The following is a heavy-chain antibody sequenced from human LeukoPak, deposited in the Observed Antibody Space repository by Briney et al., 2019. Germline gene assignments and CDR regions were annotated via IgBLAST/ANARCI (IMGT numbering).Heavy chain of an antibody. CDR3: ARQIGAWSYVVPSVLCDY. V-gene: IGHV3-21*01. D-gene: IGHD2-15*01. CDR2: ISSSSGYL. Sequence: PGGSLRLSCAASGFTFSSYSMNWVRQAPGKGLEWVSSISSSSGYLYYADSVKGRFTISRDNAKNSLYLQMNSLRAEDTAVYYCARQIGAWSYVVPSVLCDYWGQGTLVTVSS. J-gene: IGHJ4*02. CDR1: GFTFSSYS.